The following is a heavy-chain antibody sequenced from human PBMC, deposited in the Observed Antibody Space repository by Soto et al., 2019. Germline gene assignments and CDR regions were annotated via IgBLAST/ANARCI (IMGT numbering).Heavy chain of an antibody. D-gene: IGHD6-19*01. CDR1: GGSISSYY. J-gene: IGHJ4*02. CDR2: IYYSGST. Sequence: PSETLSLTCSVSGGSISSYYWSWIRQPPGKGLEWIGYIYYSGSTNYNPSLKSRVTISVDTSKNQFSLKLTSVTAADTAVYFCVSHRNYIVVSGSFFDYWSQGTLVTVS. V-gene: IGHV4-59*08. CDR3: VSHRNYIVVSGSFFDY.